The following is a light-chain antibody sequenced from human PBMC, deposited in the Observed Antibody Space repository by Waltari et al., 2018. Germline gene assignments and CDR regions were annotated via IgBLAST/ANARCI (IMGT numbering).Light chain of an antibody. CDR1: QSVSSY. Sequence: VERATLSCRASQSVSSYLAWFQQKPGQAPRLLIYDASNRATGIPARFSGSGSGTDFTLTISSLEPEDFAVYYCQQRTNWPFTFGGGTKVEIK. CDR3: QQRTNWPFT. CDR2: DAS. J-gene: IGKJ4*01. V-gene: IGKV3-11*01.